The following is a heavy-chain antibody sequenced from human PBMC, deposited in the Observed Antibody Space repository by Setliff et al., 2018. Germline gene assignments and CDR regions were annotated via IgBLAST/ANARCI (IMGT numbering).Heavy chain of an antibody. V-gene: IGHV1-69*05. D-gene: IGHD3-22*01. CDR1: GGTFSKYG. J-gene: IGHJ6*03. CDR2: IIPNFRTT. Sequence: GASVKVSCKASGGTFSKYGISWVRQAPGQGLEWMGGIIPNFRTTSYAQKFQGRVTISTDESTMTAYMELNSLRPEDTAVYYCVREGVDSRSSTDYRYYMDVWGKGTTVTVSS. CDR3: VREGVDSRSSTDYRYYMDV.